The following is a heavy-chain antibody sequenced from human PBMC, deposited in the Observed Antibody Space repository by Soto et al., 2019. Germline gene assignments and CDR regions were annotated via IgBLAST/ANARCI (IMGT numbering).Heavy chain of an antibody. J-gene: IGHJ6*03. CDR2: ISSSGSTI. Sequence: PGGSLRLSCAASGFTFSDYYMSWIRQAPGKGLEWVSYISSSGSTIYYADSVKGRFTISRDNAKNSLYLQMNSLRAEDTAVYYCARGSYDFWSGYPSYYYYYMDVWGKGTTVTVSS. CDR1: GFTFSDYY. V-gene: IGHV3-11*01. CDR3: ARGSYDFWSGYPSYYYYYMDV. D-gene: IGHD3-3*01.